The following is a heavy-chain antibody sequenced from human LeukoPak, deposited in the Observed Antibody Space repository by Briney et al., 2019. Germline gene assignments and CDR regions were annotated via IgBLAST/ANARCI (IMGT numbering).Heavy chain of an antibody. J-gene: IGHJ5*02. CDR3: ARAGTDKYYDFWSGYYSRVSDWFDP. D-gene: IGHD3-3*01. Sequence: PSETLSLTCAVYGGSFSGYYWSWIRQPPGKGLEWIGEINHSGSTNYNPSLKSRVTISVDTSKNQFSLKLSSVTAADTAVYYCARAGTDKYYDFWSGYYSRVSDWFDPWGQGTLVTVSS. V-gene: IGHV4-34*01. CDR2: INHSGST. CDR1: GGSFSGYY.